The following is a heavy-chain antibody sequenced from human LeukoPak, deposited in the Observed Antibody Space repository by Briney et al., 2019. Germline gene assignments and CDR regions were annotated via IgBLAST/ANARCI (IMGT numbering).Heavy chain of an antibody. Sequence: GGSLRLSCAASGFTFSDYYMSWIRQAPGKGLEWVSYISSSGSTIYYADSVKGRFTISRDNSKNTLYLQMNSLRAEDTAVYYCARELPGYSSSWFDYWGQGTLVTVSS. D-gene: IGHD6-13*01. CDR3: ARELPGYSSSWFDY. V-gene: IGHV3-11*04. CDR2: ISSSGSTI. CDR1: GFTFSDYY. J-gene: IGHJ4*02.